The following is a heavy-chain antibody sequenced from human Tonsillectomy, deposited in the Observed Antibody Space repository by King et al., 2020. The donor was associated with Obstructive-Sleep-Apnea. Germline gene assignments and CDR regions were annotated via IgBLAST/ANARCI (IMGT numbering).Heavy chain of an antibody. V-gene: IGHV3-74*01. CDR2: INSDGSST. CDR3: ARAGGYRR. Sequence: VQLVESGGGLVQPGGSLRRSCAASGFTFSSYWMHWVRQAPGKGLGWVSRINSDGSSTSYADSVKGRFTISRDNAKNKLYLQRNRLRAEDTAVYYCARAGGYRRWGQGTLVTVSS. CDR1: GFTFSSYW. D-gene: IGHD5-12*01. J-gene: IGHJ4*02.